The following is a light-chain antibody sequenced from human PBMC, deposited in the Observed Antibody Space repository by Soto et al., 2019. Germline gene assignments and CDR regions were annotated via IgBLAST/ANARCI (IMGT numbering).Light chain of an antibody. Sequence: IQLTQSPSSLSASVGDRVTITCRASQGISSYLAWYQQKPGKAPKLLIYAASTLQSGVPSRFSGSGSGTGFTRTISSLQPDDFATYYCQQLNSYPPFTFGPGTKVDIK. J-gene: IGKJ3*01. CDR2: AAS. CDR1: QGISSY. CDR3: QQLNSYPPFT. V-gene: IGKV1-9*01.